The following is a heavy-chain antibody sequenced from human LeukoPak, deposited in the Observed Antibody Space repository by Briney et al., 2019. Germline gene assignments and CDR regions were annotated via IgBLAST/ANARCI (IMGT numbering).Heavy chain of an antibody. Sequence: SETLSLTCTVSGGSISSYYWSWIRQPAGKGLEWIGRIYTSGSTNYNPSLKSRVTMSVDTSKNQFSLKLSSVTAADTAVYYCAREIVVAANNWFDPWGQGTLVTVSS. D-gene: IGHD2-15*01. CDR3: AREIVVAANNWFDP. CDR2: IYTSGST. J-gene: IGHJ5*02. CDR1: GGSISSYY. V-gene: IGHV4-4*07.